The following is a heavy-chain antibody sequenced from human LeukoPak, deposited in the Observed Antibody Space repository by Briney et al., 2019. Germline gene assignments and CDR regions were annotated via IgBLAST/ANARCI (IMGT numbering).Heavy chain of an antibody. CDR2: IYHSGST. Sequence: SETLSLTCAVSGGSISSGGYSWSWIRQPPGKGLEWIGYIYHSGSTYYNPSLKSRVTISVDRSKNQFSLQLNSVTPEDTAVYYCARDQPGIAAAGTKAFDIWGQGTMVTVSS. D-gene: IGHD6-13*01. V-gene: IGHV4-30-2*01. CDR3: ARDQPGIAAAGTKAFDI. CDR1: GGSISSGGYS. J-gene: IGHJ3*02.